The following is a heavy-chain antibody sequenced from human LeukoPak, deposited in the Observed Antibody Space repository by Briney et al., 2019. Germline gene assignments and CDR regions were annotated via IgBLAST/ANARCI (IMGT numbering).Heavy chain of an antibody. Sequence: SVKVSCKASGGTFSSYAISWVRQAPGQGLEWVGGIIPIFGTANYAQKFQGRVTITTDESTSTAYMELSSLRSEDTAVYYCARVPYLGSSGYLLHEYYFDYWGQGTLVTVSS. J-gene: IGHJ4*02. CDR2: IIPIFGTA. V-gene: IGHV1-69*05. D-gene: IGHD3-22*01. CDR1: GGTFSSYA. CDR3: ARVPYLGSSGYLLHEYYFDY.